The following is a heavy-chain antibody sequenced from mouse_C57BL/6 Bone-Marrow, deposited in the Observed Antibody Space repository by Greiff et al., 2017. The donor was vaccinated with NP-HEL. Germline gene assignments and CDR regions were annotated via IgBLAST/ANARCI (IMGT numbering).Heavy chain of an antibody. V-gene: IGHV1-81*01. D-gene: IGHD2-12*01. CDR2: IYPRSGNT. CDR1: GYTFTSYG. CDR3: AGGDYCYDVGYFDD. Sequence: QVQLKESGAELARPGASVKLSCKASGYTFTSYGISWVKQRTGQGLEWIGEIYPRSGNTYYNEKFKGKATLTVDKSSSTAYMELRSLTSEDSAVYFCAGGDYCYDVGYFDDWGTGTTVTVSS. J-gene: IGHJ1*03.